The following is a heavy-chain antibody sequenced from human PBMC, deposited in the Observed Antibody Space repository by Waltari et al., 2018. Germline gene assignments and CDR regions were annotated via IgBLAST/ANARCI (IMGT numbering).Heavy chain of an antibody. CDR2: IYTSGST. D-gene: IGHD3-16*01. V-gene: IGHV4-61*02. Sequence: QVQLQESGPGLVKPSQTLSLTCTVSGGSISSGSSYWSWIRQPAGKGLEWIGRIYTSGSTNYNPSLKSRVTISVDTSKNQFSLKLSSVTAADTAVYYCASGKMGHPMDVWGKGTTVTVSS. CDR1: GGSISSGSSY. J-gene: IGHJ6*04. CDR3: ASGKMGHPMDV.